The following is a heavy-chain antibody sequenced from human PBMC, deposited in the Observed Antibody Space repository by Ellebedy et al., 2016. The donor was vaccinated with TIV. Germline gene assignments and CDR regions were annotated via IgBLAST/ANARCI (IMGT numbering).Heavy chain of an antibody. J-gene: IGHJ2*01. CDR3: ARVRDSSGFDGWYFDL. CDR1: GFTFSSYG. Sequence: GESLKISXAASGFTFSSYGMHWVRQAPGKGLEWVAVIWYDGSNKYYADSVKGRFTISRDNSKNTLYLQMNSLRAEDTAVYYCARVRDSSGFDGWYFDLWGRGTLVTVSS. CDR2: IWYDGSNK. D-gene: IGHD3-22*01. V-gene: IGHV3-33*01.